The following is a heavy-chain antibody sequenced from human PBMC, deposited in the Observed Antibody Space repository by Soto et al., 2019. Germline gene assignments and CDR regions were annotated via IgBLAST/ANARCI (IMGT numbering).Heavy chain of an antibody. CDR3: ARDSGAITIFGVVTRYNWFDP. J-gene: IGHJ5*02. Sequence: QVQLQESGPGLVKPSETLSLTCTVSGGSISSYYWSWIRQPAGKGLAWIGRIYTSGSTNYNPSLKSRVTMSVDTAKNQFSLKLSSVTAADTAVYYCARDSGAITIFGVVTRYNWFDPWGQGTLVTVSS. D-gene: IGHD3-3*01. CDR1: GGSISSYY. CDR2: IYTSGST. V-gene: IGHV4-4*07.